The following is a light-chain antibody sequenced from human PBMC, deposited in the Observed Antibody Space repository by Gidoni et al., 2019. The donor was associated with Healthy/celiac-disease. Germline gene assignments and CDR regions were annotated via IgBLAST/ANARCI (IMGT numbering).Light chain of an antibody. CDR2: GAS. Sequence: EIVLTQSPSTLSVSPGARATLSCSASQSVAGNYLAWYQQTPGRAPRRLIYGASNRATGIPDRFSGSGSGTDFTLTITGLEPEDFAVYHCHQYGGSPPALTFGGGTKLEIK. V-gene: IGKV3-20*01. CDR3: HQYGGSPPALT. CDR1: QSVAGNY. J-gene: IGKJ4*01.